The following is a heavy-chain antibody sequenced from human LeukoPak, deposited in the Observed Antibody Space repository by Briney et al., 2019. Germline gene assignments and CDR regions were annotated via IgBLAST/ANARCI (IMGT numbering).Heavy chain of an antibody. V-gene: IGHV1-2*02. J-gene: IGHJ4*02. Sequence: ASVKVSCKTSGYTFTDYYMHWVRQAPGQGLEWMGWISLNSGDTSYAQRFQGRVTMTRDTSISTAYMELSRLRSDDTAVYYCVRAPGASPFDYWGQGTLVTVSS. CDR3: VRAPGASPFDY. CDR2: ISLNSGDT. D-gene: IGHD3-10*01. CDR1: GYTFTDYY.